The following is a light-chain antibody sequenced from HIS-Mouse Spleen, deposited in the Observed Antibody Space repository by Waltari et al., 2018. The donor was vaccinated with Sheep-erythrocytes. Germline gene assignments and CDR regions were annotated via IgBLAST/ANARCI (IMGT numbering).Light chain of an antibody. V-gene: IGLV2-8*01. Sequence: QSALTQPPSAYGSPGQSVTISCTGTSSDVGGYNYVSWYQQHPGKAPKLMIYEVSNRPSGVPDRFSGSKSGNTASLTVSGLQAEDEADYYCSSYAGSNNWVFGGGTKLTVL. CDR2: EVS. CDR3: SSYAGSNNWV. J-gene: IGLJ3*02. CDR1: SSDVGGYNY.